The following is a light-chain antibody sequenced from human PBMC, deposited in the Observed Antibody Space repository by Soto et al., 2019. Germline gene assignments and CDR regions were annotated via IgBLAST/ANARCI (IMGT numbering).Light chain of an antibody. CDR2: EVS. CDR3: CSYAGSSTFHVV. Sequence: QSVLTQPASVSGSPGQSITISCTGTSSDVGSYNLVSWYQQHPGKAPKLMIYEVSKRPSGVSNRFSGSKSGNTASLTISGLQAEYEADYYCCSYAGSSTFHVVFGGGTQLTVL. CDR1: SSDVGSYNL. J-gene: IGLJ2*01. V-gene: IGLV2-23*02.